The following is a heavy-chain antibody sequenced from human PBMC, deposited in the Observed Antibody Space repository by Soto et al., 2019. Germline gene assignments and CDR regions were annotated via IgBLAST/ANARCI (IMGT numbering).Heavy chain of an antibody. CDR2: IDPSDSYT. J-gene: IGHJ6*02. V-gene: IGHV5-10-1*01. CDR3: ARHAPIAARPVWGYYYYGMDV. D-gene: IGHD6-6*01. CDR1: GYSFTSYW. Sequence: PGESLKISCKGSGYSFTSYWISWVRQMPGKCLEWLWRIDPSDSYTNYSPSFQGHVTISADKSISTAYLQWSSLKASDTAMYYCARHAPIAARPVWGYYYYGMDVWGQGTTVTVSS.